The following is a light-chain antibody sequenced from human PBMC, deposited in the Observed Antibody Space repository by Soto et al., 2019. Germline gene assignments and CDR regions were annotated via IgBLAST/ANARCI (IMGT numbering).Light chain of an antibody. V-gene: IGKV3-20*01. CDR2: GAS. Sequence: EIVLTQSPGTQSLSPGERATLSCRASQSVSDNYLAWYQQKGGQAPRLLMYGASRRATGIPDRFSGSGSGTDFTLTISRLESEDFAVYYCQHFGYSVGTFGQGTRLEIK. CDR3: QHFGYSVGT. CDR1: QSVSDNY. J-gene: IGKJ5*01.